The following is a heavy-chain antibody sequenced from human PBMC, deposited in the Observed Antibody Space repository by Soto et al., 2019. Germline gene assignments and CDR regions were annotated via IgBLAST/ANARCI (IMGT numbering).Heavy chain of an antibody. CDR3: ARVTGRYYYGMDV. CDR1: GGYFSGYY. CDR2: INHSGST. J-gene: IGHJ6*02. Sequence: SEPLSLTCAVYGGYFSGYYWSWIRQPPGKGLEWIGEINHSGSTNYNPSLKSRVTISVDTSKNQFSLKLSSVTAADTAVYYCARVTGRYYYGMDVWGQGTTVTVSS. V-gene: IGHV4-34*01.